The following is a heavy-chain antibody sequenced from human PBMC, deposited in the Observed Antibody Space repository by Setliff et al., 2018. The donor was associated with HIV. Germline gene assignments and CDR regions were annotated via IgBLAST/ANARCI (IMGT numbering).Heavy chain of an antibody. J-gene: IGHJ6*04. CDR1: GGSISSSNW. D-gene: IGHD5-12*01. Sequence: SETLSLTCALSGGSISSSNWWSWVRQPPGKGLEWIGDIYHSGSTNYNPSLKSRVTISVDKSKYHFPLKLSSETAADTAVYYCAGRADSGYYLGYWGGGTTVTVAS. V-gene: IGHV4-4*02. CDR3: AGRADSGYYLGY. CDR2: IYHSGST.